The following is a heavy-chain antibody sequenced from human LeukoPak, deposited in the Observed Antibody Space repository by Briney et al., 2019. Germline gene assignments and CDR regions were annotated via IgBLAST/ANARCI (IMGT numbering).Heavy chain of an antibody. J-gene: IGHJ5*02. CDR2: INPNSGGT. V-gene: IGHV1-2*06. CDR3: ARGAHRYCSGGSCYPTPQFDP. D-gene: IGHD2-15*01. CDR1: GYTFTGYY. Sequence: ASVKVSCKASGYTFTGYYMHWVRQAPGQGLEWMGRINPNSGGTNYAQKFQGRVTMTRDTSISTAYMELSSLRSEDTAVYYCARGAHRYCSGGSCYPTPQFDPWGQGTLVTVSS.